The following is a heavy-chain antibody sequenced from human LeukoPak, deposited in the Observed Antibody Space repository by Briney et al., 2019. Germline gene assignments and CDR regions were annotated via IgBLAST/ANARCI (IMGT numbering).Heavy chain of an antibody. V-gene: IGHV3-33*08. D-gene: IGHD6-19*01. Sequence: GGSLRLSCAASGFIPTSHGMSWVRQAPGRGLEWVAVIWYDGSNKYYADSVKGRFTISRDNSKNTLYLQMNSLRAEDTAVYYCARDLGSGRYYGGTTGFDYWGQGTLVTVSS. CDR1: GFIPTSHG. CDR3: ARDLGSGRYYGGTTGFDY. J-gene: IGHJ4*02. CDR2: IWYDGSNK.